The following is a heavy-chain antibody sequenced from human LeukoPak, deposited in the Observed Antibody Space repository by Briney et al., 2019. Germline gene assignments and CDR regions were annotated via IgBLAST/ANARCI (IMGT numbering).Heavy chain of an antibody. CDR3: ARAFALGI. Sequence: GGSLRLSCAASGFTFSSFWMSWVRQAPGKGLEWVANINQDGSGKYYVDSVKGRFTISRDTAKNSLYLQMSSLRAEDTAVYYCARAFALGIWGQGTVVTVSS. D-gene: IGHD6-6*01. J-gene: IGHJ3*02. CDR2: INQDGSGK. CDR1: GFTFSSFW. V-gene: IGHV3-7*01.